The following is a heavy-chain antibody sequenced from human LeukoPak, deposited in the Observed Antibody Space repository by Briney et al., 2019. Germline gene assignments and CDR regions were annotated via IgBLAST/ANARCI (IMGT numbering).Heavy chain of an antibody. J-gene: IGHJ1*01. Sequence: PSETLSLTCAVYGVSFSDSYWSWIRQPPGKGLEWIGEINHRGSTNYNPSLKSRVTISVDTSKNQFSLKLSSVTAADTAVYYCARLKYYYDSSGYRAEYFQHWGQGTLVTVSS. CDR2: INHRGST. CDR3: ARLKYYYDSSGYRAEYFQH. V-gene: IGHV4-34*01. D-gene: IGHD3-22*01. CDR1: GVSFSDSY.